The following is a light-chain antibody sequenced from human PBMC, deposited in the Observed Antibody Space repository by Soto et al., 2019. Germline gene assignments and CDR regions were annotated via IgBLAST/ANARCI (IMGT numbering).Light chain of an antibody. V-gene: IGLV2-14*01. CDR1: SSDIGLYNY. CDR2: EVN. Sequence: SALGQPASMSGSPGQSITIPCTGASSDIGLYNYVSWYQHHPGKAPKLLISEVNVRPSGLSDRFSASKAGNTASLTISGLQPEDEAYYYCSSLSTTSTPIVFGSGTKVTVL. J-gene: IGLJ1*01. CDR3: SSLSTTSTPIV.